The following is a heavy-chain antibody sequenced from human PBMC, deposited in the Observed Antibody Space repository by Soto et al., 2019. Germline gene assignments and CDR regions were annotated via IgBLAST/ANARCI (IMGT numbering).Heavy chain of an antibody. Sequence: PGGSLRLSCAASGFTVSSNYMSWVRQAPGKGLEWVSVIYSGGSTYYADSVKGRFTISRHNSKNTQYLQMNSLRAEDTAVYYCARTRGLSSWFEPHFDYWGQGTLVTFSS. J-gene: IGHJ4*02. V-gene: IGHV3-53*04. CDR2: IYSGGST. CDR3: ARTRGLSSWFEPHFDY. D-gene: IGHD6-19*01. CDR1: GFTVSSNY.